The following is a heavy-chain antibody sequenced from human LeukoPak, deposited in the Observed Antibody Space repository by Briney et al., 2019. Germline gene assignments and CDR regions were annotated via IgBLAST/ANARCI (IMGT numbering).Heavy chain of an antibody. CDR2: INSDGSST. J-gene: IGHJ4*02. CDR3: AREGLEGAKDY. D-gene: IGHD1-26*01. CDR1: GFTFSSFW. Sequence: GGSLRLSCAASGFTFSSFWMHWVRQAPGKGLVWVSRINSDGSSTSYADSVKGRFTISRDNAKNTLYLQMNSLRAEDTAVYYCAREGLEGAKDYWGQGTLVTVSS. V-gene: IGHV3-74*01.